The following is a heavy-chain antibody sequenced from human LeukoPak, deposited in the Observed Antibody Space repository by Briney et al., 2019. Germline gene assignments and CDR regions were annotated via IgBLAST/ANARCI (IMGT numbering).Heavy chain of an antibody. CDR2: ISSSGSTI. J-gene: IGHJ4*02. CDR3: AKGRILWFGEQSDFDY. V-gene: IGHV3-11*01. CDR1: GFTFSDYY. D-gene: IGHD3-10*01. Sequence: PGGPLRLSCAASGFTFSDYYMSWIRQAPGKGLEWVSYISSSGSTIYYADSVKGRFTISRDNSKNMVFLEVNSLRAEDTATYFCAKGRILWFGEQSDFDYWGQGTLVTVSS.